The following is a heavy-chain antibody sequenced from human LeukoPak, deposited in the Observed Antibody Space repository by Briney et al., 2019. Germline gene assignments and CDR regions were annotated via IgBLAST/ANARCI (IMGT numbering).Heavy chain of an antibody. CDR3: AGSYSSSSLDDY. CDR1: VYTFTSYG. Sequence: GASVKVSFKSSVYTFTSYGISWVRQAPGQGREWMGWISAYNGNTNYAQKLQGRVTMTTDTFTSTAYMELRSLRSDGTAVYYCAGSYSSSSLDDYWGRGTLVTV. CDR2: ISAYNGNT. J-gene: IGHJ4*02. V-gene: IGHV1-18*01. D-gene: IGHD6-13*01.